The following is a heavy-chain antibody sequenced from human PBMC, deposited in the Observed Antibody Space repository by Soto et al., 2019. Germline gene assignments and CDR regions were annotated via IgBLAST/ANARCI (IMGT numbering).Heavy chain of an antibody. CDR1: GYTFTSYG. CDR3: AIPNIAAKYGQQLAQGYFDY. Sequence: ASVKVSCKASGYTFTSYGISWVRQAPGQGLEWMGWISAYNGNTNYAQKLQGRVTMTTDTSTSTAYMELRSLRSDDTAVYYCAIPNIAAKYGQQLAQGYFDYWGQGTLVTVSS. J-gene: IGHJ4*02. D-gene: IGHD6-13*01. V-gene: IGHV1-18*01. CDR2: ISAYNGNT.